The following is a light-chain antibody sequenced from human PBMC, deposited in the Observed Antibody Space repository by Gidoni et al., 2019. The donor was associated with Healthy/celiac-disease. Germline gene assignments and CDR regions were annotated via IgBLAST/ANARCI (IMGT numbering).Light chain of an antibody. CDR1: QSVSSN. CDR2: GAS. CDR3: QQYNNWPLT. V-gene: IGKV3-15*01. Sequence: EIVMTQSPATLSVSPGERATLSCRASQSVSSNLAWYQQKPGQAPRLLIYGASTRATGIPARFRGSGSGTEFTLTSSSRQSEDFAVYYCQQYNNWPLTFGGGTKVEIK. J-gene: IGKJ4*01.